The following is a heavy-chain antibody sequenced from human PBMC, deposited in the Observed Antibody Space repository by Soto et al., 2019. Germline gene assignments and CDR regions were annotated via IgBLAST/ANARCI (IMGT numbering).Heavy chain of an antibody. CDR2: IYYSGFT. D-gene: IGHD3-22*01. CDR3: ARDYYYDSSGYYSLYGMDV. CDR1: GGSISSYY. Sequence: SETLSLTCTVSGGSISSYYWSWIRQPPGKGLEWIGYIYYSGFTNYNPSLKSRVTISVDTSKNQFSLKLSSVTAADTAVYYCARDYYYDSSGYYSLYGMDVWGRGTTVTVSS. V-gene: IGHV4-59*01. J-gene: IGHJ6*02.